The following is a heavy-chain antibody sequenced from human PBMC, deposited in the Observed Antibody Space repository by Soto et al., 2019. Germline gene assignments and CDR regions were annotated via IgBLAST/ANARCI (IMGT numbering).Heavy chain of an antibody. J-gene: IGHJ5*02. CDR2: IYYSGST. D-gene: IGHD2-2*01. V-gene: IGHV4-59*01. Sequence: SETLSLTCTVSGGSISSYDWTWIRQPPGKGLEWIGYIYYSGSTNYNPSLKSRVTISVDTSKNQFSLKLSSVTAADTAVYYCARGGKDDIVVVPAAMPRSYNWFDPWGQGTLVTVSS. CDR1: GGSISSYD. CDR3: ARGGKDDIVVVPAAMPRSYNWFDP.